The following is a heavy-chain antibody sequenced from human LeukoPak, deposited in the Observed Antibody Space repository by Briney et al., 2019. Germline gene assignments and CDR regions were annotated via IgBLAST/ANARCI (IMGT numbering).Heavy chain of an antibody. CDR3: AKGRGSGTYGGDY. CDR1: GYTFTNYY. D-gene: IGHD1-26*01. V-gene: IGHV1-46*01. CDR2: INPSGGST. J-gene: IGHJ4*02. Sequence: ASVKVSCKASGYTFTNYYMHWVRQAPGQGLEWVGIINPSGGSTNYALKFQGRVTMTRDTSTSTVYMELSSLRAEDTAVYYCAKGRGSGTYGGDYWGQGTLVTVSS.